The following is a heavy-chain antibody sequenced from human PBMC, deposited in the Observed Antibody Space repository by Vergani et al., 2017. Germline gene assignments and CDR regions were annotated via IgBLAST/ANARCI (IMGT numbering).Heavy chain of an antibody. CDR1: GGSISSGGYY. D-gene: IGHD6-13*01. CDR3: ARDGASSSWCAFDY. J-gene: IGHJ4*02. Sequence: QVQLQESGPGLVKPSQTLSLTCTVSGGSISSGGYYWSWIRQHPGKGLEWIGYIYYSGSTYSNPSLKSRVTISVDTSKNQFSRKLSSVTAADAAVYYCARDGASSSWCAFDYWGQGTLVTVSS. CDR2: IYYSGST. V-gene: IGHV4-31*03.